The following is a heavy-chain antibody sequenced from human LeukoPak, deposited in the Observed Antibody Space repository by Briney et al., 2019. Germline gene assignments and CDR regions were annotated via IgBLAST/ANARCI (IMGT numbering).Heavy chain of an antibody. CDR1: GGTFSSYA. Sequence: SVKVSCKASGGTFSSYAISWVRQAPGQGLEWMRRIIPILGIANYAQKFQGRVTITADKSTSTAYMELSSLRSEDTAVYYCARLSDYGDDYWGQGTLVTASS. CDR2: IIPILGIA. J-gene: IGHJ4*02. CDR3: ARLSDYGDDY. V-gene: IGHV1-69*04. D-gene: IGHD4-17*01.